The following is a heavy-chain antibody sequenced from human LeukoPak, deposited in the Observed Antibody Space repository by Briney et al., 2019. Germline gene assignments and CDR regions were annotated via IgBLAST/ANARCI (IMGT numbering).Heavy chain of an antibody. Sequence: SETLSLTCSVSGGSINSNSHHWDWIRQAPGKGLEWIGNIYYSGTTSYNPSLKSRVTISVDTFKNQSSLRLSSVTAADTAVYYCARRGDILTDYAFDYWGQGTLVTVSS. D-gene: IGHD3-9*01. CDR2: IYYSGTT. J-gene: IGHJ4*02. CDR1: GGSINSNSHH. V-gene: IGHV4-39*01. CDR3: ARRGDILTDYAFDY.